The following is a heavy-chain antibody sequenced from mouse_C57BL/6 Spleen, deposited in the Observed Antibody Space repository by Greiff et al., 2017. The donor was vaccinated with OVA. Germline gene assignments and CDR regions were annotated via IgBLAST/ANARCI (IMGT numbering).Heavy chain of an antibody. D-gene: IGHD3-2*02. Sequence: EVHLVESGGGLVKPGGSLKLSCAASGFTFSSYAMSWVRQTPEKRLEWVATISDGGSYTYYPDNVKGRFTISRDNAKNNLYLQMSHLKSEDTAMYYCARDLVGSGYPFAYWGQGTLVTVSA. CDR2: ISDGGSYT. J-gene: IGHJ3*01. CDR3: ARDLVGSGYPFAY. V-gene: IGHV5-4*01. CDR1: GFTFSSYA.